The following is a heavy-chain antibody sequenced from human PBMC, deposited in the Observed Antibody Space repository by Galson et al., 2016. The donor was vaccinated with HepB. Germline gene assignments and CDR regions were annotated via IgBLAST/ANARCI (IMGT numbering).Heavy chain of an antibody. Sequence: TLSLTCTVSGGFMNSVGYSWSWLRQHPEKGLEWIGYILYTRITHYNPSLKSRLTMSVDTSKNQFSMKLSSVTAADTAVYYCARELTPEPFDLWGQGTMVTVSS. CDR3: ARELTPEPFDL. CDR2: ILYTRIT. CDR1: GGFMNSVGYS. D-gene: IGHD1-14*01. J-gene: IGHJ3*01. V-gene: IGHV4-31*03.